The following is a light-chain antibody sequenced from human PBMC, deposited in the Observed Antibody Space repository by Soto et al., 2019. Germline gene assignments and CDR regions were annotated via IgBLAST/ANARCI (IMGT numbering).Light chain of an antibody. J-gene: IGKJ2*01. Sequence: DIQMTQSPSSLSASVGDRVTITCRASQSIITYLNWYQQKPGKAPKLLIYAASSLQSGVPSRFSGSGSGTDFTLTISSLQPEDFATYYCQRSHITPHTCGQGTKLEIK. CDR3: QRSHITPHT. CDR2: AAS. V-gene: IGKV1-39*01. CDR1: QSIITY.